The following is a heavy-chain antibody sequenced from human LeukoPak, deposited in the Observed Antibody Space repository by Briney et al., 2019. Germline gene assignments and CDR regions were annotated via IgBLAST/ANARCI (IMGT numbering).Heavy chain of an antibody. Sequence: AGGSLRLSCAASGFTFDDYAMHWVRQAPGKGLEWVSGISWNSGSIGYADSVKGRFTISRDNAKNSLYLQMNSLRAEDTALYYCVGTGGDSSGYFDYWGHGTLVTVSS. CDR3: VGTGGDSSGYFDY. CDR1: GFTFDDYA. CDR2: ISWNSGSI. V-gene: IGHV3-9*01. D-gene: IGHD3-22*01. J-gene: IGHJ4*01.